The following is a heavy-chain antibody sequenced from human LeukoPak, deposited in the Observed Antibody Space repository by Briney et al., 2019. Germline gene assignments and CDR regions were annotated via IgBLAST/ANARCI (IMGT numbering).Heavy chain of an antibody. D-gene: IGHD6-19*01. CDR2: IYSDTRT. Sequence: PGGSLRLSCTASGFTVSSSYMSWVRQAPGKGLEWVSVIYSDTRTYYADSVKGRFTTSSDNSKNTLYLLMNSLRAEDTAVYYCAGTYSSGVSWFDPWGQGTLVTVSS. CDR3: AGTYSSGVSWFDP. CDR1: GFTVSSSY. V-gene: IGHV3-53*01. J-gene: IGHJ5*02.